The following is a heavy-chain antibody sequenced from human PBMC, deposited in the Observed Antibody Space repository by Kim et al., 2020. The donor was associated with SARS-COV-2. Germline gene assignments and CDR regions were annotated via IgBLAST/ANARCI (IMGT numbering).Heavy chain of an antibody. CDR3: ARAYCSGGSCEYYYYYYGMDV. V-gene: IGHV4-39*07. J-gene: IGHJ6*02. D-gene: IGHD2-15*01. CDR1: GGSISSSSYY. CDR2: IYYSGST. Sequence: SETLSLTCTVSGGSISSSSYYWGWIRQPPGKGLEWIGSIYYSGSTYYNPSLKSRVTISVDTSKNQFSLKLSSVTTADTAVYYCARAYCSGGSCEYYYYYYGMDVWGQGTTVTVSS.